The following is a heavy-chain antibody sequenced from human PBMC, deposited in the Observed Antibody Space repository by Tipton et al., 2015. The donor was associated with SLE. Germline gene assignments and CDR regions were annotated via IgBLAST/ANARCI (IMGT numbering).Heavy chain of an antibody. CDR2: ISSNSDTV. D-gene: IGHD6-25*01. Sequence: SLRLSCAAAGFTFSTNNMNWVRQVPGKGLEWIAYISSNSDTVYYADSVRGRFIVSRDNVNNLLSLQLDSLRGEDTGVYYCARGGGLDYWGRGTPVTVSS. V-gene: IGHV3-48*01. CDR1: GFTFSTNN. J-gene: IGHJ4*02. CDR3: ARGGGLDY.